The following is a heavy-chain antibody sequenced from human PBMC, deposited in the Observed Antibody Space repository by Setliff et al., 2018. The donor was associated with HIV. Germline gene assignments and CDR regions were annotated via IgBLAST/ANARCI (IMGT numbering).Heavy chain of an antibody. Sequence: ASVKVSCKASGFTFSDYYMHWVRQAPGQGLEWMGWVRPYNADKNYAQKFQGRXPMTSDTSISTAYLELSGLTSDETAIYYCARDRAYCSSGSCYRPLVYYFYYMDVWGTGTTVTVS. D-gene: IGHD2-15*01. CDR2: VRPYNADK. V-gene: IGHV1-2*02. J-gene: IGHJ6*03. CDR3: ARDRAYCSSGSCYRPLVYYFYYMDV. CDR1: GFTFSDYY.